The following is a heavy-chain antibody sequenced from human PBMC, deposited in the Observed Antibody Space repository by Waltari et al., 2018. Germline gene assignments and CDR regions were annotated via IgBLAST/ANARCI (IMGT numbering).Heavy chain of an antibody. Sequence: QVQLQESGPGLVKPSETLSLTCTVSGGSISSYYWSWIRQPAGKGLEWIGRIYTRRSTSYNPTLKSRVTMSVDTSKNQFSLKLSSVTAADTAVYYCAREPGYCSSTSCLYYFDYWGQGTLVTVSS. J-gene: IGHJ4*02. CDR2: IYTRRST. D-gene: IGHD2-2*01. V-gene: IGHV4-4*07. CDR1: GGSISSYY. CDR3: AREPGYCSSTSCLYYFDY.